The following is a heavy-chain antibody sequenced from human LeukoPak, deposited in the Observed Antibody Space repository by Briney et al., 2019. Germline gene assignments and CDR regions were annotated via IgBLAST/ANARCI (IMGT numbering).Heavy chain of an antibody. Sequence: PGGSLRLSCAASGFTVSSNYMSWVRQAPGKGLEWVSVIYSGGSTYYADSVKGRFTISRDDSKNTLYLQMNSLRAEDTAVYYCARDSMGYYDSSGYSWGQGTLVTVSS. CDR1: GFTVSSNY. V-gene: IGHV3-66*01. D-gene: IGHD3-22*01. CDR2: IYSGGST. CDR3: ARDSMGYYDSSGYS. J-gene: IGHJ5*02.